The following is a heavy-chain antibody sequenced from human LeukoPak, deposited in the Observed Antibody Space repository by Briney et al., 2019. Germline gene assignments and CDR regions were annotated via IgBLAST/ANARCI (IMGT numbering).Heavy chain of an antibody. Sequence: SETLSLTCSVSGYSISSGYYWGWIRQPPGKGLEWIGRIYHSGSTYYDPSLKSRVTISVDTSRNQFSLKLSSVTAADTAVYYCARAREPLIYTYYFEYWGQGTLVTVSS. CDR3: ARAREPLIYTYYFEY. J-gene: IGHJ4*02. CDR2: IYHSGST. V-gene: IGHV4-38-2*02. D-gene: IGHD1-14*01. CDR1: GYSISSGYY.